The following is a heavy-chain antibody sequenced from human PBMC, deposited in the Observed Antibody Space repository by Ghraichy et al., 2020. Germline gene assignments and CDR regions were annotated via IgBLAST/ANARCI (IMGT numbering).Heavy chain of an antibody. D-gene: IGHD2-8*01. CDR3: AHARFTNGDYFFDS. CDR2: LPWSDTG. J-gene: IGHJ5*01. CDR1: GLSLKSNDVA. V-gene: IGHV2-5*01. Sequence: SGPTLVKPTQTLTLTCTFSGLSLKSNDVAVGWIRQAPGKALEWLALLPWSDTGHYNPSVRTRLTVTQDASRNRIVFSMNNLDPLDTATYFCAHARFTNGDYFFDSWGPGILVTVSS.